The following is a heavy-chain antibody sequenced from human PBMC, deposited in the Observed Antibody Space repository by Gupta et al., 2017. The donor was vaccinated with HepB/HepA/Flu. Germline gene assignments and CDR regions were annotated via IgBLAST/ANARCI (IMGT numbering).Heavy chain of an antibody. J-gene: IGHJ4*02. D-gene: IGHD6-19*01. CDR3: AKDTRGTVPGTFDS. CDR2: ISGDGVTK. V-gene: IGHV3-43*02. CDR1: GFTFHDYA. Sequence: ELQLVESGGGVDQPGGALRLSCAGSGFTFHDYAMHWVRQAPGKGLEWVSLISGDGVTKYYEESVKGRFTISRDNNKNSLNLQMNSLKTEDTAFYFCAKDTRGTVPGTFDSWGRGTLVTVSS.